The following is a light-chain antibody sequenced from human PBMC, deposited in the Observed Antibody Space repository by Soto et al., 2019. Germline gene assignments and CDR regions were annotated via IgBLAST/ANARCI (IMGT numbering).Light chain of an antibody. CDR2: GAS. V-gene: IGKV3-15*01. CDR1: QSVSSR. CDR3: QQYNSYS. J-gene: IGKJ1*01. Sequence: EFVLTQSPATLSVSPGERVTLSCRASQSVSSRLAWYHQKPGQSPRLLIYGASTRATGIPARFSGSGSGTEFTLTISSLQPDDFATYYCQQYNSYSFGQGTKVDIK.